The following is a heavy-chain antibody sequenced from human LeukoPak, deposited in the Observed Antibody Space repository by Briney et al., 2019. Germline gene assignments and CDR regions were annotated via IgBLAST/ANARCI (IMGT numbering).Heavy chain of an antibody. J-gene: IGHJ4*02. V-gene: IGHV3-23*01. CDR3: ASGRGYSSAAFDY. D-gene: IGHD6-19*01. Sequence: GGSLRLSCAASGFTFSSYAMSWVRQAPGKGLEWVSTISGSGGSTYYADSVKGRFTVSRDNSKNTLYLQMNSLRAEDTAVYYCASGRGYSSAAFDYWGQGTLVTVSS. CDR1: GFTFSSYA. CDR2: ISGSGGST.